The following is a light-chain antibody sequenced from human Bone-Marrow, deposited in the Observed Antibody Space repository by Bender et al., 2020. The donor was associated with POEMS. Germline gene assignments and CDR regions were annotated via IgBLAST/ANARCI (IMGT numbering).Light chain of an antibody. Sequence: DVHWYQQLPGTAPRLLISDNNNRPSGVPDRFYGSKSDTSASLAITGLQAEDEGDYYCQSFDNSLNGYIFGGGTTLTVL. CDR3: QSFDNSLNGYI. CDR2: DNN. V-gene: IGLV1-40*01. J-gene: IGLJ2*01. CDR1: D.